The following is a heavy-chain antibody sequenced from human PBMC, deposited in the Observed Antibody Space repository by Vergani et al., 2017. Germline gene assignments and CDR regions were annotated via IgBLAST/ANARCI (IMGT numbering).Heavy chain of an antibody. J-gene: IGHJ5*02. V-gene: IGHV7-4-1*02. CDR2: INTNTGNP. CDR1: GYTLSRYS. D-gene: IGHD3-10*01. CDR3: ARGIAYYYGSGSPDWFDP. Sequence: QVQLVQSGSELKKPGASVKVSCKASGYTLSRYSIYWVRQAPGQGLEWMGWINTNTGNPTYAQGFTGRFVFSLDTSVSTAYLQISSLKAEDTAVYYCARGIAYYYGSGSPDWFDPWGQGTLVTVSP.